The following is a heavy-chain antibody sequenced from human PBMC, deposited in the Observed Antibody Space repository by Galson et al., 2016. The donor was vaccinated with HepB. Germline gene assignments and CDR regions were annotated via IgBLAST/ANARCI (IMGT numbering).Heavy chain of an antibody. V-gene: IGHV3-7*03. CDR3: VTSQGY. CDR1: GLKFSTYW. J-gene: IGHJ4*02. Sequence: SLRLSCAVSGLKFSTYWMTWVHQAPGKGLEWVATINPDGNEKAYVDSVKGRFTMSRDNAKDSLHLQINSLRAEDTGVYYCVTSQGYWGQGTLVTVSS. CDR2: INPDGNEK.